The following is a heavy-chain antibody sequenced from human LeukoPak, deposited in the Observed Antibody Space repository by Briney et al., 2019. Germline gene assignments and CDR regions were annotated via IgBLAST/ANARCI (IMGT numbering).Heavy chain of an antibody. CDR3: ARDLGYYYGLDI. CDR2: ISGTSGNT. Sequence: GGSLRLSCAASGFTFSIYAMSWVRQAPGKGLEWVSSISGTSGNTYYADSVKGRFAISRDNSKDTLYLQMNSLRAEDTAIYYCARDLGYYYGLDIWSRGTTVTVSS. J-gene: IGHJ6*02. CDR1: GFTFSIYA. D-gene: IGHD3-16*01. V-gene: IGHV3-23*01.